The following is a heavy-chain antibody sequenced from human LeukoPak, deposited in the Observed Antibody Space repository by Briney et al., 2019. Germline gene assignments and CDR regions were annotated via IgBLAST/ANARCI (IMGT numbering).Heavy chain of an antibody. V-gene: IGHV3-30-3*01. D-gene: IGHD3-3*01. CDR1: GFPFSTYA. J-gene: IGHJ4*02. CDR2: ISYDGSNE. Sequence: GGSLRLSCAASGFPFSTYAMHWVRQAPGKGLEWVAIISYDGSNEYYADSARGRFSISRDNSKNTLYLHMNSLRAEDTAVYYCTRGYDFWSGYYRLPDYWGQGTLVTVSS. CDR3: TRGYDFWSGYYRLPDY.